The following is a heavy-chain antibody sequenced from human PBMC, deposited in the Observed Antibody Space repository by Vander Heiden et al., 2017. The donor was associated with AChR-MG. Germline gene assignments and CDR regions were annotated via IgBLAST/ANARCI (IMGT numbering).Heavy chain of an antibody. Sequence: EVQLLESGGGLVQSGGSPRLLCAASGFTFSSYAMSWVRQAPGKGLEWVSAISGSGGSTYYADSVKGRFTISRDNSKNTLYLQMNSLRAEDTAVYYCAKDSPRSRSPLDYWGQGTLITVSS. CDR1: GFTFSSYA. CDR3: AKDSPRSRSPLDY. V-gene: IGHV3-23*01. CDR2: ISGSGGST. J-gene: IGHJ4*02.